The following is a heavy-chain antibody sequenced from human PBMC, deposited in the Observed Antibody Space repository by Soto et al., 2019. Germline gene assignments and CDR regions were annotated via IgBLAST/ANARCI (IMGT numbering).Heavy chain of an antibody. D-gene: IGHD6-25*01. Sequence: EVQLVESGGGLVQPGGSLRLSCATSGFRFRSYAMTWVRQAPGKGLEWVSCIASDGTIYYADSVQGRFTISRDNAQTSLYLQMNNLRAEDTALYYCAGPYSSGCYVLDFWGQGTLVTVSS. CDR3: AGPYSSGCYVLDF. CDR2: IASDGTI. CDR1: GFRFRSYA. V-gene: IGHV3-48*01. J-gene: IGHJ4*02.